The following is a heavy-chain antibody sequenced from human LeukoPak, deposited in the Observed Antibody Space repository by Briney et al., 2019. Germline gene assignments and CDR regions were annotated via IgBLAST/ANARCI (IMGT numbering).Heavy chain of an antibody. V-gene: IGHV3-30*04. J-gene: IGHJ6*02. CDR3: ARVPREPYYYYGMDA. CDR2: ISYDGSNK. CDR1: GFTFSGYA. Sequence: GGSLRLSCAASGFTFSGYAMHWVRQAPGKGLEWVAVISYDGSNKYYADSVKGRFTISRDNSKNTLYLQMNSLRAEDTAVYYCARVPREPYYYYGMDAWGQGTTVTVSS. D-gene: IGHD1-26*01.